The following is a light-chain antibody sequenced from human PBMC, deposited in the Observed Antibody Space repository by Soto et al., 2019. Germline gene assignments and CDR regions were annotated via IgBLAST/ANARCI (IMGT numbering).Light chain of an antibody. CDR2: RNN. V-gene: IGLV1-47*01. J-gene: IGLJ1*01. CDR1: TSNIGSNY. Sequence: QSVLAPLPSGSGTPGQGVTISCSGSTSNIGSNYVYWYQQLPGTAPKLLIYRNNQRPSGVPDRFSGSKSGTSASLAISGLRSDDEADYFCATWDDSLNGFYVFGTGTKVTVL. CDR3: ATWDDSLNGFYV.